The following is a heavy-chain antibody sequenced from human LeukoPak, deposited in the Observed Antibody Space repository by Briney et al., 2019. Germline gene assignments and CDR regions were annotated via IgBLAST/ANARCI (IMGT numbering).Heavy chain of an antibody. D-gene: IGHD1-14*01. V-gene: IGHV1-69*05. Sequence: ASVKVSCKASGGTFSSYAISWVRQAPGQGLEWMGGIIPIFGTANYAQKFQGRVTITTDESTSTAYMELSSLRSEDTAVYYCARVGGRTRDQGPNNWFDPWGQGTLVTVSS. CDR2: IIPIFGTA. CDR1: GGTFSSYA. CDR3: ARVGGRTRDQGPNNWFDP. J-gene: IGHJ5*02.